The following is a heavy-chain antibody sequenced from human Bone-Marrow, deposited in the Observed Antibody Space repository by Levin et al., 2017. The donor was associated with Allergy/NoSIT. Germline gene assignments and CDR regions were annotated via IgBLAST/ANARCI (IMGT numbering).Heavy chain of an antibody. CDR2: IYTSGST. D-gene: IGHD5-12*01. Sequence: LETLSLTCTVSGGSISSYYWSWIRQPAGKGLEWIGRIYTSGSTNYNPSLKSRVTMSVDTSKNQFSLKLSSVTAADTAVYYCARYLDPDIVAPGGMDVWGQGTTVTVSS. J-gene: IGHJ6*02. CDR3: ARYLDPDIVAPGGMDV. V-gene: IGHV4-4*07. CDR1: GGSISSYY.